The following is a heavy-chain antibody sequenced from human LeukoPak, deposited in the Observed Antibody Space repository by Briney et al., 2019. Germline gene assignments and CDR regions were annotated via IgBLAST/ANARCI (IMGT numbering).Heavy chain of an antibody. CDR1: GVPFSSYG. Sequence: PGRSLRLSCAASGVPFSSYGMHCVRQAPGKGLEWVAVIWYDGGNKYFADSVKGRFTISRDNSKNTLYLQMNSLRAEDTAVYYCARAMAAMCDILTGVDYWGQGTLVTVSS. D-gene: IGHD3-9*01. J-gene: IGHJ4*02. V-gene: IGHV3-33*01. CDR2: IWYDGGNK. CDR3: ARAMAAMCDILTGVDY.